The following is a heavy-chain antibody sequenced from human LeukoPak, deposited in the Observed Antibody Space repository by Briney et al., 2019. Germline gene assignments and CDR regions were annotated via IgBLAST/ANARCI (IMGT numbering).Heavy chain of an antibody. Sequence: GGSLRLSCAVSGFRVSDYYMSWVRQAPGKGLEWVGLIRDSGEAFYADFARGRFAISRDESENTLYLQMNSLRVEDTAVYFCARDRTANQDWVEFDPWGQGTPVIVSS. D-gene: IGHD3/OR15-3a*01. CDR3: ARDRTANQDWVEFDP. J-gene: IGHJ5*02. CDR1: GFRVSDYY. CDR2: IRDSGEA. V-gene: IGHV3-66*03.